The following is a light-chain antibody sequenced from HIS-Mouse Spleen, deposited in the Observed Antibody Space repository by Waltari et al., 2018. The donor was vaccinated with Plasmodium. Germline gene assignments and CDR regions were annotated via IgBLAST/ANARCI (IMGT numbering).Light chain of an antibody. CDR3: SSYTSSSTLV. Sequence: QSALTQPASVSGSPGQSITISCTGTSSDVGGYNYVSWYQQPPGKAPKLMIYDVSNRPQGVSNRFSGSKTGNTSSLTISGLQAEDEADYYCSSYTSSSTLVFGGGTKLTVL. CDR1: SSDVGGYNY. J-gene: IGLJ2*01. V-gene: IGLV2-14*03. CDR2: DVS.